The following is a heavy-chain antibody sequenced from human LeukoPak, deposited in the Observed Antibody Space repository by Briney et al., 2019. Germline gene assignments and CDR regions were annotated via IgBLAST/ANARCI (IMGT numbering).Heavy chain of an antibody. CDR2: MSYVGQT. D-gene: IGHD1-26*01. CDR3: ARLVYSDPNYFDY. Sequence: AETLPLTCTVSGGSIDNSKGYFWLRLPQPPGKGLEWIGSMSYVGQTFYNSSLESRVTISVDKSRNQFSLRLRSVRAADTAVFYCARLVYSDPNYFDYWGEGSLVTVSS. V-gene: IGHV4-39*01. J-gene: IGHJ4*02. CDR1: GGSIDNSKGYF.